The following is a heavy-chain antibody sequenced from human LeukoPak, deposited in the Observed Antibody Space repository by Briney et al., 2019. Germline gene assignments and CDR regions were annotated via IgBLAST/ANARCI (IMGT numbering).Heavy chain of an antibody. D-gene: IGHD6-19*01. Sequence: PGGSLRLSRAASGFRFSSYDIHWVRQAPGKGLEWVTFIESDGTKEYYADSVKGRFTISRDNSKNTVYVQMNTLRAEDTAVYYCAKEGSGWYYLDYWGQGTVVTVSS. V-gene: IGHV3-30*02. CDR2: IESDGTKE. CDR3: AKEGSGWYYLDY. J-gene: IGHJ4*02. CDR1: GFRFSSYD.